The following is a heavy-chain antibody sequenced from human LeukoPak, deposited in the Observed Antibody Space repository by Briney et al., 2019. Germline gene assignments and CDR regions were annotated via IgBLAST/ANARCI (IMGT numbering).Heavy chain of an antibody. J-gene: IGHJ4*02. CDR1: GGTFSSYA. D-gene: IGHD2-21*02. CDR3: ARAGNCGGDCYSFDY. V-gene: IGHV1-69*13. CDR2: IIPIFGTA. Sequence: GASVKVSCKASGGTFSSYAISWVRQAPGQGLEWMGGIIPIFGTANYAQKFQGRVTITADESTSTAYMELSSLRSEDTAVYYCARAGNCGGDCYSFDYWGQGTLVTVSS.